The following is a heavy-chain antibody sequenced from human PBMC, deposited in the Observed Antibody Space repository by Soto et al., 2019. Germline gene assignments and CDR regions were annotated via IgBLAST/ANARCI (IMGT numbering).Heavy chain of an antibody. J-gene: IGHJ6*02. CDR3: AKGKFRRGPGPMYAMDL. CDR1: GFAFSTYG. Sequence: QAGGSLRLSCAATGFAFSTYGMHWVRQAPGKGREWVAAISYDGNEKYYADSLQGRFTISRDNSKNALYLQVNSLRGEDTAVYYCAKGKFRRGPGPMYAMDLWVQGTTVAVSS. D-gene: IGHD5-12*01. CDR2: ISYDGNEK. V-gene: IGHV3-30*18.